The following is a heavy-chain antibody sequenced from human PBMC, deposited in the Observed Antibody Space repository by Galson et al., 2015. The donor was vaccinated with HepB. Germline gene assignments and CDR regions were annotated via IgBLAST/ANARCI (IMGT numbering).Heavy chain of an antibody. V-gene: IGHV3-11*01. D-gene: IGHD1-7*01. Sequence: SLRLSCAASGFTFSDYYMSWIRQAPGKGLEWVSYISSSGSTIYYADSVKGRFTISRDNAKNSLYLQMNSLRAEDTAVYYCARSAPPGTTFDYWGQGTLVTVSS. CDR1: GFTFSDYY. J-gene: IGHJ4*02. CDR3: ARSAPPGTTFDY. CDR2: ISSSGSTI.